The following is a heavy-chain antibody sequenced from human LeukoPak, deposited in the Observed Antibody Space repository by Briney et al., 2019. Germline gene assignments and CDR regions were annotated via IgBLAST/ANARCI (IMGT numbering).Heavy chain of an antibody. Sequence: PGGSLRLSCAASGFTFSTYGTHWVRHAPGKGLEWVAVIRYDGSSEYYADSVKGRFIISRDNSKNTLYLQMNSLGAEDTAVYYCARYCSGGSCYMGLIWGQGTLVTVCS. CDR2: IRYDGSSE. D-gene: IGHD2-15*01. J-gene: IGHJ4*02. V-gene: IGHV3-33*01. CDR1: GFTFSTYG. CDR3: ARYCSGGSCYMGLI.